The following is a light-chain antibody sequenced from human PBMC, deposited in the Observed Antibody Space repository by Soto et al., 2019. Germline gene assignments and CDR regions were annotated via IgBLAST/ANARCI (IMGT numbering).Light chain of an antibody. CDR2: AAS. Sequence: DIQMTQSPSSLSASVGDRVTITCRASQSISVYLNWYQQKPGKAPKLLLYAASNLHSGVPSRFSGSGSGTDFTLTISSLQPDDFATYYCQQYNSYSPLTFGGGTKVDIK. CDR1: QSISVY. J-gene: IGKJ4*01. V-gene: IGKV1-39*01. CDR3: QQYNSYSPLT.